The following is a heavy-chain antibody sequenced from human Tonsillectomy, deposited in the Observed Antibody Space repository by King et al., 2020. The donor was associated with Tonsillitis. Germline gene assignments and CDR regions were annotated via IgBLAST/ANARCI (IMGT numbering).Heavy chain of an antibody. V-gene: IGHV1-18*01. CDR1: GYTFTSYG. CDR3: ARYDFWSGYHDY. CDR2: ISGDNGNT. D-gene: IGHD3-3*01. Sequence: QLVQSGVEVKKPGASVKVSCKASGYTFTSYGISWVRQAPGQGLEWMGWISGDNGNTNYAQKLQGRGTMTTDTSTTTAYMEVRSLRSDDTAGYYCARYDFWSGYHDYWGQGTLITVSS. J-gene: IGHJ4*02.